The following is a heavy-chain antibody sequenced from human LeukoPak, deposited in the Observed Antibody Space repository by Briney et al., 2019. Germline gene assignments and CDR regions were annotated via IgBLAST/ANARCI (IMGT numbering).Heavy chain of an antibody. D-gene: IGHD6-13*01. J-gene: IGHJ4*02. Sequence: SETLSLTCTVSGGSISNRDWYWGWIRQPPGKGLEWIGSIFNSGSFNSGATYSNPSLRSRMTVSMDTATNQFSLRLSSVTAADTAVYFCARSPGFGSSWYDYWGQGTLVTVSS. CDR2: IFNSGSFNSGAT. CDR1: GGSISNRDWY. V-gene: IGHV4-39*07. CDR3: ARSPGFGSSWYDY.